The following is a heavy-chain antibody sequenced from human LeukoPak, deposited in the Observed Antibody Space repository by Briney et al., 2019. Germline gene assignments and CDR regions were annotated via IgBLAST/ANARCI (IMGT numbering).Heavy chain of an antibody. CDR1: GGSISTSSYY. V-gene: IGHV4-39*01. J-gene: IGHJ6*03. Sequence: SETLSLTCTVSGGSISTSSYYWGWIRQPPGKGLEWIGTIYYSGTTYYNPSLESRVTISEDTSRNRFSLMLSSVTAADTAIYYCARQVSDYFYYYMDVWGEGTTAIVSS. CDR3: ARQVSDYFYYYMDV. CDR2: IYYSGTT.